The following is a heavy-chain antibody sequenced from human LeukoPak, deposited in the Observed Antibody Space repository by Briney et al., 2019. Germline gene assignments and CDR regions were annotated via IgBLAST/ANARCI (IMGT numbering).Heavy chain of an antibody. Sequence: ETLSLTCAVYGGSFSGYYWSWIRQPPGKGLEWIGEINHSGSTNYNPSLKSRVTISVDTSKNQFSLKLSSVTAADTAVYYCARGIPYYDSSGYRHYFDYRGQGTLVTVSS. CDR3: ARGIPYYDSSGYRHYFDY. J-gene: IGHJ4*02. CDR1: GGSFSGYY. V-gene: IGHV4-34*01. D-gene: IGHD3-22*01. CDR2: INHSGST.